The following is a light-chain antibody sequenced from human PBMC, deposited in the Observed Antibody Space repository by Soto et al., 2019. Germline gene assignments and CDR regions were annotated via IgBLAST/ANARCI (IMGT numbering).Light chain of an antibody. CDR3: CSYAGGYTFV. V-gene: IGLV2-11*01. J-gene: IGLJ1*01. CDR1: SNDVGDYDY. CDR2: DVN. Sequence: QAVVTQPRSVSGSPGQSVTISCTGTSNDVGDYDYVSWYQQYPGKAPKLIIYDVNKRPSGVPDRFSGSKSGNTASLTISALQAEDEADYYCCSYAGGYTFVFGTGTKLTVL.